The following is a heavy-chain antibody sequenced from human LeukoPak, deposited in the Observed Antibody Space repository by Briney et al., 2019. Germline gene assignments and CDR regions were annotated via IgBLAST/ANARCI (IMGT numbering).Heavy chain of an antibody. D-gene: IGHD5-18*01. V-gene: IGHV4-59*01. J-gene: IGHJ4*02. CDR1: GVSITSNY. Sequence: ASETLSLTCSVSGVSITSNYWSWIRQPPGKGLEWLGYTHHSGATSYNPSLKSRSTTSLDTSNNQFSLKLSSVTAADTAVYYCARSSGHSYGDFDYWGQGNLVTVSS. CDR3: ARSSGHSYGDFDY. CDR2: THHSGAT.